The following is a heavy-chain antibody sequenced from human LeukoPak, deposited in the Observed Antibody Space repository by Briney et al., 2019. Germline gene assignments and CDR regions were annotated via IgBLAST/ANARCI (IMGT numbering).Heavy chain of an antibody. CDR2: ISHSGNL. CDR1: SGSISSSNW. CDR3: ARGGLSFGGN. V-gene: IGHV4/OR15-8*02. D-gene: IGHD1-14*01. Sequence: SGTLSLTCAVSSGSISSSNWWSWVRQPPGKGLEWIGEISHSGNLNYNPSLKSRVTISIDKSKNRFSLRLTSVTAADTAVYYCARGGLSFGGNWGQGTLVTVSS. J-gene: IGHJ4*02.